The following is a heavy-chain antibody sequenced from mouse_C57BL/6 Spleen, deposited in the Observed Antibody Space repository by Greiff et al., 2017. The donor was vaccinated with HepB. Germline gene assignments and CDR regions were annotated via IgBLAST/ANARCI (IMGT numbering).Heavy chain of an antibody. CDR1: DFNINDYY. D-gene: IGHD6-1*01. V-gene: IGHV14-1*01. CDR2: IDPEDGDT. J-gene: IGHJ4*01. Sequence: EVQLQQSGAELVRPGASVKLSCTASDFNINDYYMHWVKQRPEQGLEWIGRIDPEDGDTEYAQKFQGKATLTADTSSNTAYLQLSSLTSEDTAVYYCTTSRSLAMDYWGKGTSVTVSS. CDR3: TTSRSLAMDY.